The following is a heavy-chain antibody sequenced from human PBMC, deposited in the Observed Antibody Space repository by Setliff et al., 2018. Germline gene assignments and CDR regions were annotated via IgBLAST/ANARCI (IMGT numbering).Heavy chain of an antibody. D-gene: IGHD6-19*01. CDR1: GDSISSGIYY. CDR2: IYTSGST. J-gene: IGHJ5*02. CDR3: ARTRGSSGWLNWFDP. V-gene: IGHV4-61*02. Sequence: SETLSLTCTVSGDSISSGIYYWSWIRQPAGKGLEWIGRIYTSGSTNYNPSLKSRVTISVDTSKNQFSLKLSSVTAADTAVYYCARTRGSSGWLNWFDPWGQGTLVTVS.